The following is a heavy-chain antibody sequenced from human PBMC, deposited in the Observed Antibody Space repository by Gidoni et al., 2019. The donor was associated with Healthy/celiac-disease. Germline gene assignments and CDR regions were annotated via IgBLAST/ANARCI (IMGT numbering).Heavy chain of an antibody. CDR3: ARVGGRMGDFWSGYTFFYYYGMDV. CDR1: GAPFPSYC. Sequence: VQLVQSWRVVVQPGRSLRLSCAASGAPFPSYCMHWFRPDPGKGLEWVAVIWYDGSNKYYADSVKGRFTISSDNSKNTLYLQMNRLRAEDTAVYYCARVGGRMGDFWSGYTFFYYYGMDVWGQGTTVTVSS. CDR2: IWYDGSNK. J-gene: IGHJ6*02. V-gene: IGHV3-33*01. D-gene: IGHD3-3*01.